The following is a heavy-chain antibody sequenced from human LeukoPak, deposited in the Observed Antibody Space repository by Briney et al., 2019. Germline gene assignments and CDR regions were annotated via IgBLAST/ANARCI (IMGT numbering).Heavy chain of an antibody. J-gene: IGHJ5*02. CDR2: LSYSGGST. CDR1: GFTFSSYA. CDR3: ARSPLFRWLQSITGGHKAP. D-gene: IGHD5-12*01. V-gene: IGHV3-23*01. Sequence: PGGALRLSCAASGFTFSSYAMSWVRQAPGKGLEWVSGLSYSGGSTYYADSVKGRFTISRDNSKNTLYLQMNSQRAEDTAVYYCARSPLFRWLQSITGGHKAPGGQGTLVTVS.